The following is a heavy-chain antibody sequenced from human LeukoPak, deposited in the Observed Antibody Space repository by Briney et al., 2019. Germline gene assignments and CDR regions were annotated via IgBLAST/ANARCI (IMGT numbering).Heavy chain of an antibody. V-gene: IGHV3-21*01. CDR1: GFTFRGSA. Sequence: PGGSLRLSCAGSGFTFRGSAMHWVRQAPGKGLEWVAAISSSSRDIFYADSVKGRFSISRDNTHNSLSLRMNSLGAEDTAVYYCVREAAATLFDYWGQGTLVTVSS. J-gene: IGHJ4*02. D-gene: IGHD1-26*01. CDR3: VREAAATLFDY. CDR2: ISSSSRDI.